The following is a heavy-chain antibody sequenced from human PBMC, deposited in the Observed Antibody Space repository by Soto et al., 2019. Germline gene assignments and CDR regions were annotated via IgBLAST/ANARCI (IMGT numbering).Heavy chain of an antibody. D-gene: IGHD7-27*01. Sequence: GGSLRLSCAASGFKFSNYAMSWVRQSPGKGLEWVSTISGSGGSTYYADAVKGRFTISRDNSMDTLFLQMKSLRVEDTAIYYCAKEVSLGSTVDLGYWGQGTLVTVSS. V-gene: IGHV3-23*01. CDR2: ISGSGGST. CDR1: GFKFSNYA. CDR3: AKEVSLGSTVDLGY. J-gene: IGHJ4*02.